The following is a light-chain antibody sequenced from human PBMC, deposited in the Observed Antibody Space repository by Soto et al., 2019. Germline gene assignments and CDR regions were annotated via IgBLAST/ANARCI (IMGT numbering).Light chain of an antibody. V-gene: IGKV1-5*03. J-gene: IGKJ2*01. CDR2: KAS. CDR1: QSISSW. Sequence: DIQMTQSPSTLSASVGDRVTITCRASQSISSWLAWYQQKPGKAPKLLIYKASSLESGVPSRFSGSGSGTEFTLTISSLQPYDFATYYCQQYNSYSGTFGPGTKLEIK. CDR3: QQYNSYSGT.